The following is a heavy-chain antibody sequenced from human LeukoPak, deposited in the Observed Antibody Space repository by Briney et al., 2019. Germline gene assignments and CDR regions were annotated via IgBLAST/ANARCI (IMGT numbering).Heavy chain of an antibody. CDR2: VQYSGST. CDR3: ARVRPRYFDY. J-gene: IGHJ4*02. V-gene: IGHV4-39*01. Sequence: SETLSLTCTVSGGSISSGDYYWAWIRQPPGQGLEWIGNVQYSGSTYYNPSLKSRVTISVDTSKNQFSLKLSSVTAADTAVYYCARVRPRYFDYWGQGTLVTVSS. CDR1: GGSISSGDYY.